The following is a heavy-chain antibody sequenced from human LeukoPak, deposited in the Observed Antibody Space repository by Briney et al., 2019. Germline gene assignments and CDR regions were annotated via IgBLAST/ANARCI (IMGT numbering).Heavy chain of an antibody. CDR3: ARTLYSHYIDY. CDR1: GITFSRYW. CDR2: VYYSGDT. J-gene: IGHJ4*02. V-gene: IGHV4-59*04. D-gene: IGHD4-11*01. Sequence: AGGSLRLSCAVSGITFSRYWMSWIRQLPGKGLEWIGNVYYSGDTYYNPSLKSRVTISVDTSKNQFSLKVSSVTAADTAVYYCARTLYSHYIDYWGQGTLVTVSS.